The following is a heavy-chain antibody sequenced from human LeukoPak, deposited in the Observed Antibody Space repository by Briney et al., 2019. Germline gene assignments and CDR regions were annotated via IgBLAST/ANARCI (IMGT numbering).Heavy chain of an antibody. CDR2: IKYDGSEK. J-gene: IGHJ4*02. Sequence: GGSLRLSCAASGFTFSSKWMSWVRQAPGKGLEWVANIKYDGSEKYYVDSVKGRFTISRDNAKKSLYLRMNSLRAEDTAVYYCARRSFEGFDYWGQGTLVTVSS. CDR3: ARRSFEGFDY. D-gene: IGHD3-16*01. CDR1: GFTFSSKW. V-gene: IGHV3-7*01.